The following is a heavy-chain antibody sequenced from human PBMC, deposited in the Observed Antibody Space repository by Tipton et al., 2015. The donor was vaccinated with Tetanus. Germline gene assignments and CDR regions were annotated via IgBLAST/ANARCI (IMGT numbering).Heavy chain of an antibody. CDR2: ISSSSNYI. V-gene: IGHV3-21*01. CDR1: GFDFNTYS. CDR3: ARDSPDILLVPAV. J-gene: IGHJ4*02. D-gene: IGHD2-2*01. Sequence: SLRLSCAASGFDFNTYSLNWVRQAPGRGLEWVSSISSSSNYISYAESVRGRFTVSRDNAKKSLYLEMNSLRAEDTAVYYCARDSPDILLVPAVWGQGTLVTVSS.